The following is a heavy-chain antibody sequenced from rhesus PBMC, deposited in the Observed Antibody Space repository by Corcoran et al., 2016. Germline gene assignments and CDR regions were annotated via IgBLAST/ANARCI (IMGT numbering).Heavy chain of an antibody. V-gene: IGHV2-95*01. D-gene: IGHD6-31*01. CDR2: IYWNDSK. Sequence: QVTLKESGPALVKPTQTLTLTCTFSGFSISTTGTGVGWIRQPPGKALEWLASIYWNDSKYYSTSLKSRLTISKDTSKNQVVLKMTNRAPVDTATYYWARGPLYSSGWYYFDYWGQGVLVTVSS. CDR3: ARGPLYSSGWYYFDY. CDR1: GFSISTTGTG. J-gene: IGHJ4*01.